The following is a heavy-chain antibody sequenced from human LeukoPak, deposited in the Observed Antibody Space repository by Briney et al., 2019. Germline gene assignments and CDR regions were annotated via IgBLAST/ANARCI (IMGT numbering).Heavy chain of an antibody. CDR1: GGSFSGYY. CDR2: INHSGST. V-gene: IGHV4-34*01. CDR3: ARDVSGYCSGGSCYSGFDY. Sequence: SETLSLTCAVSGGSFSGYYWSWIRQPPGKGLEWIGEINHSGSTNYNPSLKSRVTISVDKSKNQFSLKLSSVPAADTGVYCCARDVSGYCSGGSCYSGFDYWGQGTLVTVS. J-gene: IGHJ4*02. D-gene: IGHD2-15*01.